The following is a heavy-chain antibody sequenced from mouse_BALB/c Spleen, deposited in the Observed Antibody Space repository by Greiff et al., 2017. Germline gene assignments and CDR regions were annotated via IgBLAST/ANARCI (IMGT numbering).Heavy chain of an antibody. CDR3: ARYYGNYEGFDY. J-gene: IGHJ2*01. CDR2: IWAGGST. CDR1: GFSLTSYG. Sequence: VQGVESGPGLVAPSQSLSITCTVSGFSLTSYGVHWVRQPPGKGLEWLGVIWAGGSTNYNSALMSRLSISKDNSKSQVFLKMNSLQTDDTAMYYCARYYGNYEGFDYWGQGTTLTVSS. V-gene: IGHV2-9*02. D-gene: IGHD2-1*01.